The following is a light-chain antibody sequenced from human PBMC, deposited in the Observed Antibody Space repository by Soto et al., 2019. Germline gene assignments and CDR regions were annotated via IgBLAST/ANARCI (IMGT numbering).Light chain of an antibody. CDR3: QQSYETPYT. V-gene: IGKV1-39*01. J-gene: IGKJ2*01. CDR2: AAS. CDR1: QSISTY. Sequence: DIQMSQSPPSLSESIGDRVTITCRASQSISTYLNWYQRKPGKAPQLLIYAASSLHTGVPSRFSGSGSGTDFTLTITTLQPEDSAPYYCQQSYETPYTFGQGTKLEIK.